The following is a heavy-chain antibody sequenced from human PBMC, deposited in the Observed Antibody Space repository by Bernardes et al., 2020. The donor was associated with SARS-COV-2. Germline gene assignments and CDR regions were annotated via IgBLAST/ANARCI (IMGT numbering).Heavy chain of an antibody. CDR1: GFTFSNAW. D-gene: IGHD4-17*01. CDR3: TTGDDYSDYADAFDI. CDR2: IKSKTDGGTT. V-gene: IGHV3-15*01. J-gene: IGHJ3*02. Sequence: VGSLILSCAASGFTFSNAWMNWVRQAPGQGLEWVCRIKSKTDGGTTDYAAPVKGRFTISRDDSKNTLSLQMNSLKTEDTAVDYCTTGDDYSDYADAFDIWGEGTMVTVSS.